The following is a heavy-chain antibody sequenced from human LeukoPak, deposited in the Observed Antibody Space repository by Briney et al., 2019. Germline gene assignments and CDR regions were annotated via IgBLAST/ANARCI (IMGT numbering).Heavy chain of an antibody. V-gene: IGHV1-18*04. CDR1: GYTFTSYS. CDR2: ISGYNGNT. D-gene: IGHD3-10*01. J-gene: IGHJ1*01. CDR3: ARSSGGATYHPPEFFLH. Sequence: ASVKVSCKTSGYTFTSYSISWVRQAPGQGPEWMGWISGYNGNTHSAQKFQGRVTMTTDTSTSTAYLELRSLKSDDTAMYYCARSSGGATYHPPEFFLHWARAPSSPSPQ.